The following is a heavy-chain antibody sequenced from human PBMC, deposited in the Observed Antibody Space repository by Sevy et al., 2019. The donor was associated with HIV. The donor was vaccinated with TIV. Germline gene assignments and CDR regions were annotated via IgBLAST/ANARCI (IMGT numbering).Heavy chain of an antibody. V-gene: IGHV3-30*02. CDR3: AKDLAGPGRRYFDY. D-gene: IGHD6-13*01. CDR1: GFTSSNFG. Sequence: GGSLRLSCTASGFTSSNFGMHWVRQVPGKGLEWVTFIRYDGSDKYYAASVKGRFTTSRDDSKNTLYLQMDSLRAEDTAIYYCAKDLAGPGRRYFDYWGQGTLVTVSS. J-gene: IGHJ4*02. CDR2: IRYDGSDK.